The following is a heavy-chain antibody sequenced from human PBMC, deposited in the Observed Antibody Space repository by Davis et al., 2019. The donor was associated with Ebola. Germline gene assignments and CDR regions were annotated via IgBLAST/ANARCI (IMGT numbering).Heavy chain of an antibody. D-gene: IGHD5-18*01. J-gene: IGHJ6*02. CDR1: GFTFGDYA. CDR3: TTVVDTAMVPSWFYYYYGMDV. CDR2: IRSKAYGGTT. V-gene: IGHV3-49*03. Sequence: GESLKISCTASGFTFGDYAMSWFCQAPGKGLEWVGFIRSKAYGGTTEYAASVKGRFTISRDDSKSIAYLQMNSLKTEDTAVYYCTTVVDTAMVPSWFYYYYGMDVWGQGTLVTVSS.